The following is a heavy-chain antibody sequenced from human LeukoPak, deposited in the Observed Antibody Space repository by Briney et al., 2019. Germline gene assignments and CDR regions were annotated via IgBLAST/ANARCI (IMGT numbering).Heavy chain of an antibody. Sequence: GVSVKVFCKASGYTFTSYGISWVRQTPGQGLEWMGWISAYNGNTNYAQKLQGRATMTTDTSTSTAYMELRSLRSDDTAVYHCARGAARGEDHFDYWGQGTLVTVSS. CDR1: GYTFTSYG. J-gene: IGHJ4*02. CDR3: ARGAARGEDHFDY. CDR2: ISAYNGNT. V-gene: IGHV1-18*04. D-gene: IGHD3-16*01.